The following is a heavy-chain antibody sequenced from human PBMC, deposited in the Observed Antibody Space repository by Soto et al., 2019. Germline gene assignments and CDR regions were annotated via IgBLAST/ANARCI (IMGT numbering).Heavy chain of an antibody. Sequence: GASVKVSCKPSGYTFTGYYIHWVRQAPGQGLEWLGWINPSSGGTNFAQKFQGRVTMTRDTSVSTAYMELFRLTSDDTAVYYCARDHGYCSGGTCRASYFDFWGQGTQVTVSS. D-gene: IGHD2-15*01. CDR1: GYTFTGYY. J-gene: IGHJ4*02. CDR2: INPSSGGT. CDR3: ARDHGYCSGGTCRASYFDF. V-gene: IGHV1-2*02.